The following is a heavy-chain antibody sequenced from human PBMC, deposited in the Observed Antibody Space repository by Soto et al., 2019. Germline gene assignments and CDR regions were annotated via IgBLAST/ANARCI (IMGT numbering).Heavy chain of an antibody. D-gene: IGHD3-3*01. CDR2: ISGSGGST. CDR3: AKVAYYDFWSGYYSASYYYMDV. V-gene: IGHV3-23*01. CDR1: GFTFSSYA. J-gene: IGHJ6*03. Sequence: GGSLRLSCAASGFTFSSYAMSWVRQAPGKGLEWVSAISGSGGSTYYADSVKGRFTISRDNSKNTLYLQMNSLRAEDTAVYYCAKVAYYDFWSGYYSASYYYMDVWGKGTTVTVSS.